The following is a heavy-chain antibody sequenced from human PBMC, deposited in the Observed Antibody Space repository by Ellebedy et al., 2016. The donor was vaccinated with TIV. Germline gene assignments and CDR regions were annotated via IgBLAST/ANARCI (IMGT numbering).Heavy chain of an antibody. CDR3: TRGGLGHAMDV. CDR2: INSDGSNT. CDR1: GFTFSNYW. V-gene: IGHV3-74*01. J-gene: IGHJ6*02. Sequence: GESLKISCAASGFTFSNYWMSWVRQGPGKGLVWVSRINSDGSNTRYADSVKGRFTISRDNAKNTLYLQMNSLRAEDTAVYYCTRGGLGHAMDVWGQGTTVTVSS. D-gene: IGHD3-16*01.